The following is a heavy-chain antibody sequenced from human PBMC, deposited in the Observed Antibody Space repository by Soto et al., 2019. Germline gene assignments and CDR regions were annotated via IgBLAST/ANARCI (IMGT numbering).Heavy chain of an antibody. CDR2: IIPIFGTA. Sequence: QVQLVQAGADVKKPGSSGKVSCKASGGTFSSYAISWVRQAPGQGLEWMGGIIPIFGTANYAQKFQGRVTITADESTRTAYMELSSLRSEDTAVYYCAGGVHYYDSSGYSFDYWGQGTLVTVSS. J-gene: IGHJ4*02. V-gene: IGHV1-69*01. D-gene: IGHD3-22*01. CDR3: AGGVHYYDSSGYSFDY. CDR1: GGTFSSYA.